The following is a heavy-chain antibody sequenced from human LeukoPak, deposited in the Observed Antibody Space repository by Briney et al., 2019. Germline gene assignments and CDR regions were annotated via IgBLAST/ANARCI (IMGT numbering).Heavy chain of an antibody. J-gene: IGHJ5*02. CDR2: IIPIFGTA. CDR1: GATFSSYA. V-gene: IGHV1-69*06. Sequence: SGKVSCKAAGATFSSYAISWVRQAPGQGLEWMGGIIPIFGTANYAQKFQGRVTITADKSTSTAYMELSSLRSEDTAVYYCARGEFAYPLVVVPAAIGGDWFDPWGQGTLVTVSS. CDR3: ARGEFAYPLVVVPAAIGGDWFDP. D-gene: IGHD2-2*02.